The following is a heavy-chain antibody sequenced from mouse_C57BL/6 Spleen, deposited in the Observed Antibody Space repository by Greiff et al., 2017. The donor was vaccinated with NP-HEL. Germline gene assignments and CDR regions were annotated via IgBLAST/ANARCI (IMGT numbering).Heavy chain of an antibody. CDR3: ARSVAYDGYYKFAY. CDR2: IYPGDGDT. CDR1: GYAFSSYW. D-gene: IGHD2-3*01. J-gene: IGHJ3*01. Sequence: QVQLQQSGAELVKPGASVKISCKASGYAFSSYWMNWVKQRPGKGLEWIGQIYPGDGDTNYNGKFKGKATLTADKSSSTAYMQLSSLTSEDSAVYFCARSVAYDGYYKFAYWGQGTLVTVSA. V-gene: IGHV1-80*01.